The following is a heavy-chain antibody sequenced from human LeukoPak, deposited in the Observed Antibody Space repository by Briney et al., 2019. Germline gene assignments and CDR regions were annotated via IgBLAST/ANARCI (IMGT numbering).Heavy chain of an antibody. V-gene: IGHV4-39*01. CDR2: IYYSGST. J-gene: IGHJ4*02. D-gene: IGHD6-6*01. Sequence: SETLSLTCTVSGGSLSSSSYYWGWIRQPPGKGLEWIGSIYYSGSTYYNPSLKSRVTISVDTSKNQFSLKLSSVTAADTAVYYCARLSIAANEGLSYWGQGTLVTVSS. CDR1: GGSLSSSSYY. CDR3: ARLSIAANEGLSY.